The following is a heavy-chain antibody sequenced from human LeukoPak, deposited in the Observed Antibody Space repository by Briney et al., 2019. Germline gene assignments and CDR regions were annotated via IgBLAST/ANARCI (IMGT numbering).Heavy chain of an antibody. D-gene: IGHD5-18*01. V-gene: IGHV4-59*01. CDR2: IYYSGST. Sequence: SATLSLTCTVSGGSISRYYWSWIRQPPGKGLEWIGYIYYSGSTNYNLSLKSRVTISVDTSKNQFSLKLSSVTAADTAVYYCASGGYSYGYFDYWGQGTLVTVSS. J-gene: IGHJ4*02. CDR3: ASGGYSYGYFDY. CDR1: GGSISRYY.